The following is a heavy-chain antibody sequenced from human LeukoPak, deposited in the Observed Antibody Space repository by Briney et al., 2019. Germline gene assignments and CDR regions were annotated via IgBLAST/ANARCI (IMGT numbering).Heavy chain of an antibody. J-gene: IGHJ6*03. CDR1: GFTFDDYA. CDR3: AKDSGVGAYYYYYMDV. Sequence: GGSLRLSSAASGFTFDDYAMHLVRQAPGKGLEWVSLISWDGGSTYYADSVKGRFTISRDNSKNSLYLQMNSLRAEDTALYYCAKDSGVGAYYYYYMDVWGKGTTVTVSS. CDR2: ISWDGGST. D-gene: IGHD3-10*01. V-gene: IGHV3-43D*03.